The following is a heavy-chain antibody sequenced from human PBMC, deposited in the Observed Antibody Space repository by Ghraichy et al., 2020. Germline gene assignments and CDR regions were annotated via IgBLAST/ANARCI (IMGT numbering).Heavy chain of an antibody. D-gene: IGHD2-21*02. CDR3: ASLCGGDCSLSDFHL. Sequence: GGSLRLSCVASGFNVIPYSINWVRQAPGKGLEWISFISSSGYIIFYADSVRGRFTISRDHGAKSVFLQMDDLRADDTAVYYCASLCGGDCSLSDFHLWGQGTMVTVSS. J-gene: IGHJ3*01. CDR2: ISSSGYII. CDR1: GFNVIPYS. V-gene: IGHV3-48*01.